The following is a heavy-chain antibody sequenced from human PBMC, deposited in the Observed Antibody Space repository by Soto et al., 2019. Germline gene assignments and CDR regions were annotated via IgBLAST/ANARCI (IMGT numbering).Heavy chain of an antibody. CDR3: SRRYGDAHDY. CDR2: IYHSGSS. V-gene: IGHV4-30-2*01. CDR1: GDSISSGGFS. D-gene: IGHD4-17*01. J-gene: IGHJ4*02. Sequence: PSETLSLTCAVSGDSISSGGFSWSWIRQPPGKGLEWIGYIYHSGSSFYNPSLKSRVTISVDTSKNQFSLKLSSVTAADTAVYYCSRRYGDAHDYWGQGTLDIGSS.